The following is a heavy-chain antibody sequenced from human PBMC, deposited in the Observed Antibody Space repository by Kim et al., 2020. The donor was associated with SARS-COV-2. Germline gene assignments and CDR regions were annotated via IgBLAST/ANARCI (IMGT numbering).Heavy chain of an antibody. Sequence: SETLSLTCTVSGGSISSYYWSWIRQPPGKGLEWIGYIYYSGSTNYNPSLKSRVTISVDTSKNQFSLKLSSVTAADTAVYYCARDSPPYQYDYWGQGTLVTVSS. CDR2: IYYSGST. D-gene: IGHD2-2*01. CDR3: ARDSPPYQYDY. CDR1: GGSISSYY. V-gene: IGHV4-59*01. J-gene: IGHJ4*02.